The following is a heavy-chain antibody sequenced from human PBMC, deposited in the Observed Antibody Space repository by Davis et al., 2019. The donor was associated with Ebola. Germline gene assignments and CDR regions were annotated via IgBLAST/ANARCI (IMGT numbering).Heavy chain of an antibody. J-gene: IGHJ4*02. CDR3: ARDPRRDSSGGVGYFDY. Sequence: PSETLSLTCTVSGGSISSYYWSWIRQPPGKGLEWIGYIYYSGSTNYNPSLKSRVTISVDTSKNQFSLKLSSVTAADTAVYYCARDPRRDSSGGVGYFDYWGQGTLVTVSS. CDR2: IYYSGST. CDR1: GGSISSYY. D-gene: IGHD3-22*01. V-gene: IGHV4-59*01.